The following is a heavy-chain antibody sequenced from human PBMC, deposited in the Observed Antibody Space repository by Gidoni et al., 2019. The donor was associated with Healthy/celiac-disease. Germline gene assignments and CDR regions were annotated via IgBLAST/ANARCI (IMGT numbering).Heavy chain of an antibody. CDR3: ARHTHPKQQLVHPALAPFDY. CDR2: IYPGDSDT. V-gene: IGHV5-51*01. J-gene: IGHJ4*02. D-gene: IGHD6-13*01. Sequence: PGKGLEWMGIIYPGDSDTRYSPSFQGQVTISADKSISTAYLQWSSLKASDTAMYYCARHTHPKQQLVHPALAPFDYWGQGTLVTVSS.